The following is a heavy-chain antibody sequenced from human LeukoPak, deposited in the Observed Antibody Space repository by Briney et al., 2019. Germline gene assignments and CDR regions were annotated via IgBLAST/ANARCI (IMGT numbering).Heavy chain of an antibody. CDR1: EFTFSSYA. CDR2: ISGSAVTT. CDR3: AKGSKWVIINNYFDY. D-gene: IGHD3-9*01. V-gene: IGHV3-23*01. J-gene: IGHJ4*02. Sequence: GGSLRLSCTASEFTFSSYAMSWVRQAPGKGLECVSIISGSAVTTYYADSVKGRFTISRDSSKKMVFLQMDSLRVEDTAVYYCAKGSKWVIINNYFDYWGQGTPVTVSS.